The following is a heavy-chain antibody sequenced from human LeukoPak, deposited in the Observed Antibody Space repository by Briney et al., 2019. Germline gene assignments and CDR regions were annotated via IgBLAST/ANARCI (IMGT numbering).Heavy chain of an antibody. Sequence: PSETLSLTCTVSGGSISSGSYYWSWIRQPAGKGLEWIGRIYTSGSTNYNPSLKSRVTISVDTSKNQFSLKLSSVTAADTAVYYCARGGGDYDILTGPDYWGQGTLVTVSS. D-gene: IGHD3-9*01. V-gene: IGHV4-61*02. CDR1: GGSISSGSYY. J-gene: IGHJ4*02. CDR2: IYTSGST. CDR3: ARGGGDYDILTGPDY.